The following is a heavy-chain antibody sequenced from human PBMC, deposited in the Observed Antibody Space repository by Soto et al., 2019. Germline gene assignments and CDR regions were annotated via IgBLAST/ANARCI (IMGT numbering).Heavy chain of an antibody. Sequence: QVQLVQSGAEVKKPGSSVKVSCKASGGTFSSYAISWVRQAPGQGLEWMGGIIPIFGTANYAQKFQGRVTITADESTSTACMELSSLGSEATAVYYCARTNMPAVVPAAIVVHYYYGMDVWGQGTTVTVSS. CDR2: IIPIFGTA. CDR3: ARTNMPAVVPAAIVVHYYYGMDV. J-gene: IGHJ6*02. CDR1: GGTFSSYA. D-gene: IGHD2-2*02. V-gene: IGHV1-69*01.